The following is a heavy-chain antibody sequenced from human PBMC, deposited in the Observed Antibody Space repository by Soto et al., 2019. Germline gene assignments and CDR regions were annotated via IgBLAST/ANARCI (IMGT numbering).Heavy chain of an antibody. D-gene: IGHD3-16*01. J-gene: IGHJ5*02. V-gene: IGHV4-30-4*01. CDR3: ASGPPGENLHS. CDR1: GGSISSAAYC. Sequence: PSETLSLTCTVSGGSISSAAYCRSWIRQSPDKGLEWIGHIYDGGTTYSSPSLKGRVTISADTSKTQFSLKLNSVSAADTAVYNWASGPPGENLHSWGKAIQV. CDR2: IYDGGTT.